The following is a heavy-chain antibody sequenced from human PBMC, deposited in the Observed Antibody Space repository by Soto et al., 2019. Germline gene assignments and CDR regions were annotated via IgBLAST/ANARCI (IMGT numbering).Heavy chain of an antibody. CDR2: ISYDGSNK. D-gene: IGHD3-22*01. CDR3: AKIVPHYYDSSGQRGGLGY. V-gene: IGHV3-30*18. J-gene: IGHJ4*02. CDR1: GFTFSSYD. Sequence: QVQLVESGGGVVQPGRSLRLSCAASGFTFSSYDMHWVRQAPGKGLEWVAVISYDGSNKYYADSVKGRFTISRDNSKNTLYLQMNSLRAEDTAVYYCAKIVPHYYDSSGQRGGLGYWGQGTLVTVSS.